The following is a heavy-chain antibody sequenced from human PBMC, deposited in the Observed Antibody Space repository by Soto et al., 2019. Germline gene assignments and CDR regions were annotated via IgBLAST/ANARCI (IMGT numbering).Heavy chain of an antibody. CDR3: TKVLSEYYYYTMDV. J-gene: IGHJ6*02. V-gene: IGHV3-23*01. Sequence: PGGSLRLSCAASGFTFNNYAMSWVRQAPGKGLEWVSCISGSGASTDYADSVKGRFTISRDNSKNTLYLQVNSLRAEDTAVYYCTKVLSEYYYYTMDVWGRGSTVTGSS. CDR2: ISGSGAST. CDR1: GFTFNNYA.